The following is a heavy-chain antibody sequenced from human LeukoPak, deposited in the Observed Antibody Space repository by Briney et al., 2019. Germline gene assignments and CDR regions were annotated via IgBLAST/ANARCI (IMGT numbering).Heavy chain of an antibody. V-gene: IGHV1-18*01. D-gene: IGHD6-13*01. CDR3: ARVKGQIAAAGRGDY. Sequence: GASVKVSCKASGYTFTSCGISWVRQAPGQGLEWMGWISAYNGNTNYAQKLQGRVTMTTDTSTSTAYMELRSLRSDDTAVYYCARVKGQIAAAGRGDYWGQGNLVTVSS. CDR1: GYTFTSCG. CDR2: ISAYNGNT. J-gene: IGHJ4*02.